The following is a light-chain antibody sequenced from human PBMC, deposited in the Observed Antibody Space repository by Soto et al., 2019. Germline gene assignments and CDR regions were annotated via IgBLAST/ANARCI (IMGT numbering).Light chain of an antibody. J-gene: IGKJ4*01. CDR2: AAS. V-gene: IGKV1-39*01. CDR3: QQSYSTPFT. Sequence: DIQMTQSPSSLSASVGDRVTITCRASQSISSYLNWYQQKPGKAPKLLIYAASSLQSGALSKFSGSRSGTDFTLTISSLQPEDFATYYCQQSYSTPFTFGGGTKVEIK. CDR1: QSISSY.